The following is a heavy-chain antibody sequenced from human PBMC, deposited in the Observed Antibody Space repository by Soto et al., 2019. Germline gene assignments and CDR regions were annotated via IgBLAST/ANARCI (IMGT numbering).Heavy chain of an antibody. D-gene: IGHD2-15*01. J-gene: IGHJ4*02. V-gene: IGHV3-73*01. Sequence: PGGSLRLSCAASRFTLSGFDIHWVRQASGEGLEWVGRIKTKVESYATELAASVKGRFTISRDDPKNTAYLEMNSLKTEDTAVYYCTRRYCSGGGCYSDFDYWGQGALVTVSS. CDR3: TRRYCSGGGCYSDFDY. CDR1: RFTLSGFD. CDR2: IKTKVESYAT.